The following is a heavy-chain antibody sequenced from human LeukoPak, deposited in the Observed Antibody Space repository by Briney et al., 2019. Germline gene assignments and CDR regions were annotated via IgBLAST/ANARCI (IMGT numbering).Heavy chain of an antibody. CDR2: IRYDGSNK. Sequence: GGSLRLSCAASGFTFSSYGMHWVRQAPGKGLEWVAFIRYDGSNKYYADSVKGRFTISRDNSKNTLYLQMNSLRAEDTAVYYCAKDRDDFWSSDVWGKGTTVTVSS. D-gene: IGHD3-3*01. CDR3: AKDRDDFWSSDV. CDR1: GFTFSSYG. V-gene: IGHV3-30*02. J-gene: IGHJ6*04.